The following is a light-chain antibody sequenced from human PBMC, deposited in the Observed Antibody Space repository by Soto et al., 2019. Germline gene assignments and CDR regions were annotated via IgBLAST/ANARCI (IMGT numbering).Light chain of an antibody. J-gene: IGKJ2*01. V-gene: IGKV3-11*01. CDR1: QSVYNY. CDR3: QQRSNWPYT. CDR2: DAS. Sequence: EIVLTQSPATLSLSPGERATLSCRASQSVYNYLAWYQQKPGQAPRLLIYDASNGATGIPARFSGSGSGTDFTLTISSLEPEDFAVYYCQQRSNWPYTFGQGTKLEIK.